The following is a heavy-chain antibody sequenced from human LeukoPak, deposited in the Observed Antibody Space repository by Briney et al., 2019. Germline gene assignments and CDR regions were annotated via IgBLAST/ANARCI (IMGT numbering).Heavy chain of an antibody. J-gene: IGHJ4*02. V-gene: IGHV4-34*01. CDR1: GGSFSGYY. CDR2: INHSGST. CDR3: ARTLHYYGSGSYAY. D-gene: IGHD3-10*01. Sequence: SETLSLTCAVYGGSFSGYYWSWIRQPPGKGLEWIGEINHSGSTNYNPSPKSRVTISVDTSKNQFSLKLSSVTAADTAVYYCARTLHYYGSGSYAYWGQGTLVTVSS.